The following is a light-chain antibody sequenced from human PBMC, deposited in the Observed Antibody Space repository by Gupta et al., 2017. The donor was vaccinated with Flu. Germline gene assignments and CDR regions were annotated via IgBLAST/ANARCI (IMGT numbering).Light chain of an antibody. V-gene: IGKV1-39*01. J-gene: IGKJ1*01. CDR1: QDVRSY. Sequence: DIQMTQSPSYLSASVGDRVTITCRASQDVRSYLSWYQQKPGEAPKLLIYATSFLQTGFPSRFSATGSGTDFSLTISPLQPEDAATYFCQQGYSSLWTFGQGTKVEIK. CDR3: QQGYSSLWT. CDR2: ATS.